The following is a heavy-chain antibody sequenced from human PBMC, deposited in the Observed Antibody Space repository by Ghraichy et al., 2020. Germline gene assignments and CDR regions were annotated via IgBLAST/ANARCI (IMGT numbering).Heavy chain of an antibody. Sequence: SETLSLTCTVSGGSISSNNYYWDWIRQPPGKGLVWIGSIYYRGTTYSNPSLKSRVTISVDTSKNQFSLKLSSVTAAETAVYYCARRARTHFDYWGQGTLVTVSS. CDR2: IYYRGTT. CDR3: ARRARTHFDY. V-gene: IGHV4-39*01. J-gene: IGHJ4*02. CDR1: GGSISSNNYY.